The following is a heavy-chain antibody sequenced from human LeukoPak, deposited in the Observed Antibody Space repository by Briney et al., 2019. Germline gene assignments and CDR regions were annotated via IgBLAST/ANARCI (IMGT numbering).Heavy chain of an antibody. CDR3: ARSRSVSNYKGMDV. J-gene: IGHJ6*02. CDR2: TSSSSDYI. V-gene: IGHV3-21*01. CDR1: GFTFSDYS. D-gene: IGHD5/OR15-5a*01. Sequence: GGSLRLSCPASGFTFSDYSMSWVRQAPGKGLEWVSSTSSSSDYIYYADSVKGRFTISRDNARNPLYLQMNSLRAEDTAVYYCARSRSVSNYKGMDVWGQGTTVTVSS.